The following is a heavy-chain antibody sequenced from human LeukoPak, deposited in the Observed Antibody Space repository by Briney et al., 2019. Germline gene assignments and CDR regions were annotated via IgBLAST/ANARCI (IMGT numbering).Heavy chain of an antibody. CDR3: ASLPCGADCYIPSDGFDI. Sequence: SETLSLTCAVTGDSITSNKYYWGWIRQPPGKGLGWIGSVYYSGNTYYNPSLKSRVTISVDTSKNQFSLKLSSVTAADTAVYYCASLPCGADCYIPSDGFDIWGQGTMVSVSS. CDR2: VYYSGNT. J-gene: IGHJ3*02. CDR1: GDSITSNKYY. D-gene: IGHD2-21*02. V-gene: IGHV4-39*01.